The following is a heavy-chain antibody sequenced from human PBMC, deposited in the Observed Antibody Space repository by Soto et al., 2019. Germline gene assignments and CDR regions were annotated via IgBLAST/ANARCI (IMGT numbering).Heavy chain of an antibody. CDR2: IYWDDDN. Sequence: QITLKESGPTLAKPTQTLTLTCSFSGFSLTSTAVGVNWIRQPPGKALEWLALIYWDDDNHFSPSLKSRLSVTKDTSKNQVVLTMTNMDPVDTATYYCAHGSGWLSDYWGQGILVTVSS. V-gene: IGHV2-5*02. J-gene: IGHJ4*02. CDR1: GFSLTSTAVG. D-gene: IGHD6-19*01. CDR3: AHGSGWLSDY.